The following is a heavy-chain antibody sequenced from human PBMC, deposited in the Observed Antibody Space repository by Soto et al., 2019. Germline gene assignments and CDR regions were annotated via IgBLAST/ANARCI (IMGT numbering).Heavy chain of an antibody. CDR1: GYTFTSNG. CDR3: TRDMLGWGRSSEY. J-gene: IGHJ4*02. CDR2: ISAYNSNS. V-gene: IGHV1-18*01. Sequence: QVPLVQSGAEVKRPGASVRVSCKTSGYTFTSNGITWLRQAPGLGLAWVGWISAYNSNSHFGETVQDRVTLTVEASTRTVYMELRSLRSDDTAVYYCTRDMLGWGRSSEYWGQGTLVSVSS. D-gene: IGHD2-8*01.